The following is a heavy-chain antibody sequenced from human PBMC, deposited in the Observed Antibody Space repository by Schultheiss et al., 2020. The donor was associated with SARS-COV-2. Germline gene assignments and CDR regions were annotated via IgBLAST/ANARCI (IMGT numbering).Heavy chain of an antibody. V-gene: IGHV3-21*01. CDR3: ASIPKEYCSSTSCSRTYYYYYMDV. CDR1: GFTFDDYG. D-gene: IGHD2-2*01. J-gene: IGHJ6*03. CDR2: ISSSSSYI. Sequence: GGSLRLSCTASGFTFDDYGMHWVRQAPGRGLEWVSSISSSSSYIYYADSVKGRFTISRDNAKNSLYLQMNSLRAEDTAVYYCASIPKEYCSSTSCSRTYYYYYMDVWGKGTTVTVSS.